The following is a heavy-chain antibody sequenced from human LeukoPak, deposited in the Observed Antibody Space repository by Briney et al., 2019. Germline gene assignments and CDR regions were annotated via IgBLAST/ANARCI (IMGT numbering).Heavy chain of an antibody. Sequence: ASLKVSCKASGYTFTGYYMHWVRQAPGQGLEWMGWINPNSGGTNYAQKFQGRVTMTRDTSISTAYMELSGLRSDDTAAYYCARSRERITIFGVVIISPFDYWGQGTLVTVSS. CDR3: ARSRERITIFGVVIISPFDY. D-gene: IGHD3-3*01. J-gene: IGHJ4*02. V-gene: IGHV1-2*02. CDR2: INPNSGGT. CDR1: GYTFTGYY.